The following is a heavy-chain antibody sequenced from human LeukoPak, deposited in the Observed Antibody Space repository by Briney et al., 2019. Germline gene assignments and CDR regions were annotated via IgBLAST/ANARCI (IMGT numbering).Heavy chain of an antibody. CDR3: AKGAAWELYFDY. D-gene: IGHD1-26*01. J-gene: IGHJ4*02. CDR2: ISGSGDNT. Sequence: GGSLRLSCAASGFTFSSYAMSWVRQVPGKGLEWVSVISGSGDNTYYADSVKGRFTISRDNSKNMLYLQMNSLRAEDTAVYYCAKGAAWELYFDYWGQGTLVTVSS. CDR1: GFTFSSYA. V-gene: IGHV3-23*01.